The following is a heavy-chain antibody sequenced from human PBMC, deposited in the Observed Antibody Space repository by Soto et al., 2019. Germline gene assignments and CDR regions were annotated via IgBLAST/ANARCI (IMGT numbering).Heavy chain of an antibody. V-gene: IGHV4-59*01. CDR3: ARPYYDILTGYYYAFDI. J-gene: IGHJ3*02. Sequence: SETLSLTCTVSGGSISSYYWSWIRQPPGKGLEWIGYIYYSGSTNYNPSLKSRVTISVDTSKNQFSLKLSSVTAADTAVYYCARPYYDILTGYYYAFDIWGQGTMVTVSS. CDR2: IYYSGST. CDR1: GGSISSYY. D-gene: IGHD3-9*01.